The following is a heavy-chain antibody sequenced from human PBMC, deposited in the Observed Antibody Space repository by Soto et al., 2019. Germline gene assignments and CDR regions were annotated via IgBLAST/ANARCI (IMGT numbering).Heavy chain of an antibody. D-gene: IGHD6-13*01. CDR1: GFTFSSYS. Sequence: EVQLVESGGGLVKPGGSLRLSCAASGFTFSSYSMNWVRQAPGKGLEWVSSISSSSSYIYYADSVKGRFTISRDNAKNSLSLQMNSLSAEDTAVYYCAGLIAAGTTYYYYYGMDVWGQGTTVTVSS. CDR2: ISSSSSYI. CDR3: AGLIAAGTTYYYYYGMDV. V-gene: IGHV3-21*01. J-gene: IGHJ6*02.